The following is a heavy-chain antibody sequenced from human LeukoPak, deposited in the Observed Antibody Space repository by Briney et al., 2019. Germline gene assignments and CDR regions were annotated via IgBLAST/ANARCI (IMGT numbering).Heavy chain of an antibody. CDR2: ISYDGNNK. Sequence: GGSLRLSCAASGFTFDDYGMSWVRQAPGKGLEWVAVISYDGNNKYYADSVRGRFTISRDNSKNTLYLQMNTLRAEDTAFYYCAKDREEMTTVWYFDLWGRGTLVTVSS. CDR3: AKDREEMTTVWYFDL. J-gene: IGHJ2*01. V-gene: IGHV3-30*18. CDR1: GFTFDDYG. D-gene: IGHD4-11*01.